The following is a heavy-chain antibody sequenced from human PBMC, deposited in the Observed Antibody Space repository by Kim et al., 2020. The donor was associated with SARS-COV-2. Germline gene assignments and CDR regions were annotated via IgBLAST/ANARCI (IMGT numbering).Heavy chain of an antibody. CDR3: ARRASGSYDYFDY. V-gene: IGHV5-51*01. J-gene: IGHJ4*02. Sequence: YSPSFRGQVTISADRSINTAYLQWSSLRASDTAMYYCARRASGSYDYFDYWGQGALVTLSS. D-gene: IGHD1-26*01.